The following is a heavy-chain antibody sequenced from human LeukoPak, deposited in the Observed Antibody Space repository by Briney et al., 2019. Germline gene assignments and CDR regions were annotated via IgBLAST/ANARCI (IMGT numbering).Heavy chain of an antibody. CDR1: GGSISSYY. Sequence: KPSETLSLTCTVSGGSISSYYWSWIRQPPGKGLEWIGYIYYSGSTNYNPSLKSRVTMSVDTSKNQFSLKLSSVTAADTAVYYCARDHSSSWYRGDQSSFDYWGQGTLVTVSS. D-gene: IGHD6-13*01. CDR3: ARDHSSSWYRGDQSSFDY. CDR2: IYYSGST. J-gene: IGHJ4*02. V-gene: IGHV4-59*12.